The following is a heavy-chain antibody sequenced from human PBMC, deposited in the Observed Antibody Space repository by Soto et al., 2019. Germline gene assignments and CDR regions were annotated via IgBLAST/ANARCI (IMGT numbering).Heavy chain of an antibody. J-gene: IGHJ4*02. CDR2: ISYDGSNK. CDR3: ARVPAGKCGSSCGPSDY. CDR1: GFTFSSYG. V-gene: IGHV3-30*03. Sequence: GGSLILSCAASGFTFSSYGMHWVRQAPGKGLEWVAVISYDGSNKYYADSVKGRFTISRDNAKSSLYLQMNSLRAEDTAVYYCARVPAGKCGSSCGPSDYWGLGTLVTVSS. D-gene: IGHD6-13*01.